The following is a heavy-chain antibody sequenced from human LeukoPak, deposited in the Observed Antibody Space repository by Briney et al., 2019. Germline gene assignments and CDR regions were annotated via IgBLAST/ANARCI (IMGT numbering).Heavy chain of an antibody. Sequence: GGSLRLSCAASGFTFSSYAMSWVRQAPGKGLEWVSAISGSGGSTYYADSVRGRFTISRDNSKNTLYLQMNSLRAEDTAVYYCANHDYGDYFDYWGQGTLVTVSS. V-gene: IGHV3-23*01. J-gene: IGHJ4*02. CDR1: GFTFSSYA. CDR3: ANHDYGDYFDY. CDR2: ISGSGGST. D-gene: IGHD4-17*01.